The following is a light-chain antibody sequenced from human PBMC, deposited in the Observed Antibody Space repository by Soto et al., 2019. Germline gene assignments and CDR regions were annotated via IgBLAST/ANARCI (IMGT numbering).Light chain of an antibody. J-gene: IGKJ2*01. V-gene: IGKV3-15*01. CDR1: QSVAKN. CDR3: QQYNHWPGT. Sequence: ETVMTHSPATLSVSPGERVTLSCRASQSVAKNVAWYQHKPGQPPRLLIYAASTRATGIPARFDGSGSGTELTLTISSLQSEDFAVYFCQQYNHWPGTFGQGTKMEMK. CDR2: AAS.